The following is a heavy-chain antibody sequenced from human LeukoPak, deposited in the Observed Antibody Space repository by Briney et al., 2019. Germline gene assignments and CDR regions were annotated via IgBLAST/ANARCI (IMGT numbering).Heavy chain of an antibody. D-gene: IGHD1-26*01. CDR1: GFTFSSYS. Sequence: PGGSLRLSCAASGFTFSSYSMNWVRQAPGKGLEWVSYISSSSSTIYYADSVKGRFTISRDNAKNSLYLQMNSLRAEDTAVYCCARGRGSGSQYFQHWGQGTLVTVSS. CDR2: ISSSSSTI. J-gene: IGHJ1*01. CDR3: ARGRGSGSQYFQH. V-gene: IGHV3-48*04.